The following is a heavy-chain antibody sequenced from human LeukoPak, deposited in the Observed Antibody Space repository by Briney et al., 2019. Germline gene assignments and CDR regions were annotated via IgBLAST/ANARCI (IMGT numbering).Heavy chain of an antibody. CDR2: IYTSGST. J-gene: IGHJ6*03. Sequence: SETLSLTCTVSGYSISSGYYWGWIRQPPGKGLEWIGRIYTSGSTNYNPSLKSRVTISVDTSKNQFSLKLSSVTAADTAVYYCARIDQLGPPYYYYYYMDVWGKGTTVTVSS. CDR1: GYSISSGYY. V-gene: IGHV4-38-2*02. CDR3: ARIDQLGPPYYYYYYMDV. D-gene: IGHD2-2*01.